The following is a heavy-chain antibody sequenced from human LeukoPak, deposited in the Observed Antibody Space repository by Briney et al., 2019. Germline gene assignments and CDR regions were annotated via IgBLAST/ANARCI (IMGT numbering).Heavy chain of an antibody. J-gene: IGHJ4*02. CDR2: INPNSGGT. Sequence: ASVKVSCKASGYTSTGYYMHWVRQAPGQGLEWMGWINPNSGGTNYAQKFQGRVTMTRDTSISTAYMELSRLRSDDTAVYYCARVGSRMVYADYWGQGTLVTVSS. D-gene: IGHD2-8*01. CDR3: ARVGSRMVYADY. V-gene: IGHV1-2*02. CDR1: GYTSTGYY.